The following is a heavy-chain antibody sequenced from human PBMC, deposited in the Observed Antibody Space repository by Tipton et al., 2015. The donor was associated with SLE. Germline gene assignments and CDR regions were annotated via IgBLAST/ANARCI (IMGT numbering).Heavy chain of an antibody. Sequence: TLSLTCTVSGGSISSGSYYWSWIRQPAGKGLEWLGYIYTSGNTNYNPSLKSRVTISVDTSKNQFSLKLSSVTAADTAVHYCARGRPSSIAARRNYYYYMDVWGKGTTVTVSS. D-gene: IGHD6-6*01. CDR3: ARGRPSSIAARRNYYYYMDV. CDR2: IYTSGNT. J-gene: IGHJ6*03. CDR1: GGSISSGSYY. V-gene: IGHV4-61*09.